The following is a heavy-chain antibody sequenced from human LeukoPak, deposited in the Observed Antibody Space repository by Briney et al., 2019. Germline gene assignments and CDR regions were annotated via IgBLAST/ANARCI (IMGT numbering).Heavy chain of an antibody. CDR2: IKQDGSEK. V-gene: IGHV3-7*01. J-gene: IGHJ4*02. CDR3: ARDPSTDSGSYYISDY. CDR1: GFTFSSYW. D-gene: IGHD1-26*01. Sequence: GGSLRLSCAASGFTFSSYWMSWVRQAPGKGLEWVANIKQDGSEKYYVDSVKGRFTISRDNAKNSLYLQMNSLRAEDTAVYYCARDPSTDSGSYYISDYWGQGTLVTVSS.